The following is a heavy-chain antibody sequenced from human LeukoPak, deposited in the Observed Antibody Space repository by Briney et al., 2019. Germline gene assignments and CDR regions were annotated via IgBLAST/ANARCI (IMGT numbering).Heavy chain of an antibody. D-gene: IGHD5-18*01. CDR1: GFTFSRYD. J-gene: IGHJ6*02. CDR2: IGTAGDT. Sequence: GGSLRLSCAASGFTFSRYDMHWVRHATGKGLEWVSAIGTAGDTYYPGSVKGRFTISRENAKNSLYLQMNSLRAGDTAVYYCARANSYGAGYYYGMDVWGQGTTVTVSS. CDR3: ARANSYGAGYYYGMDV. V-gene: IGHV3-13*01.